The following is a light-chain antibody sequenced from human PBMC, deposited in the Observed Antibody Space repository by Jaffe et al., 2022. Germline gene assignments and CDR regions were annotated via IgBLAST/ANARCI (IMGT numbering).Light chain of an antibody. CDR3: QVWDISSDNVV. J-gene: IGLJ2*01. CDR2: EDT. V-gene: IGLV3-21*02. CDR1: NIESQI. Sequence: SYVLTQPPSVSVAPGQTARVTCGGDNIESQIVHWYQQRSGQAPVLVVYEDTDRPSGIPERFSGSNSGNTATLIISRVEAGDEADYFCQVWDISSDNVVFGGGTKLTVL.